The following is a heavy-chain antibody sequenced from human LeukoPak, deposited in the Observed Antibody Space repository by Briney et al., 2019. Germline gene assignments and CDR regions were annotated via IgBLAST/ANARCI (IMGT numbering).Heavy chain of an antibody. J-gene: IGHJ3*02. D-gene: IGHD4-17*01. Sequence: GGSLRLSCAASGFIFSTYGMHWVRQAPGKGLEWVAFIQFDGSEEFYADSVKGRFTISRDNSKNTLYLQMNSLRAEDTAVYYCARIMTTVTTYAFDIWGQGTMVTVSS. CDR2: IQFDGSEE. CDR1: GFIFSTYG. V-gene: IGHV3-30*02. CDR3: ARIMTTVTTYAFDI.